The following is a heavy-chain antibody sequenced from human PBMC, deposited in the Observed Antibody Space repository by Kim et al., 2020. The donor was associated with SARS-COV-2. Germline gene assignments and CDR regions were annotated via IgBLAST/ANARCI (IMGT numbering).Heavy chain of an antibody. Sequence: SVKVSCKASGGTFSSYAISWVRQTPGQGLEWMGGIIPIFGTANYAQKFQGRVTITADESTSTAYMELSSLRSEDTAVYYCARGMGENWYPFDYWGQGTLVTVSS. D-gene: IGHD3-16*01. J-gene: IGHJ4*02. CDR3: ARGMGENWYPFDY. CDR1: GGTFSSYA. V-gene: IGHV1-69*13. CDR2: IIPIFGTA.